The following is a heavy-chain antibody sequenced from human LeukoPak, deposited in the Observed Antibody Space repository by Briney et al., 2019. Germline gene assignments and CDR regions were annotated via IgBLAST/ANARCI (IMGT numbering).Heavy chain of an antibody. CDR3: ARGYPSGHYDILTGYYMVTHFDY. CDR2: IYYSGST. D-gene: IGHD3-9*01. J-gene: IGHJ4*01. Sequence: PSQTLSLTCTVSGGSISSGGYYWSWIRQHPGRGLEWIGYIYYSGSTYYNPSLKSRVTISVDTSKNQFSLKLSSVTAADTAVYYCARGYPSGHYDILTGYYMVTHFDYWGHGPLVTVSS. V-gene: IGHV4-31*03. CDR1: GGSISSGGYY.